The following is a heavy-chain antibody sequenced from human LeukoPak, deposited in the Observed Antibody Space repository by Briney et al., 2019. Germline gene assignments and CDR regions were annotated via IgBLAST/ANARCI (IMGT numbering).Heavy chain of an antibody. CDR1: GGSFSGYY. J-gene: IGHJ5*02. CDR3: ARGYDILTGYYLRRVNWFDP. D-gene: IGHD3-9*01. V-gene: IGHV4-34*01. Sequence: SETLSLTCAVYGGSFSGYYWSWIRQPPGKGLEWIGEINHSGSTNYNPSLKSRVTISVDTSKNQFSLKLSSVTAADTAVYYCARGYDILTGYYLRRVNWFDPWGQGTLVTVSS. CDR2: INHSGST.